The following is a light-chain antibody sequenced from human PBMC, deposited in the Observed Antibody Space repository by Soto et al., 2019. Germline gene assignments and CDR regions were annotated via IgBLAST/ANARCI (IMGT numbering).Light chain of an antibody. Sequence: IQMTQSPSSLSASVGDRVTITCRASQTISNYLNWYQQKPGKAPKLLIYAAYSLQSGVSSRFGGSGSGTDFTLTISSLQSEDFATYYCQQSYSTPFTFGPGTKVDIK. CDR3: QQSYSTPFT. V-gene: IGKV1-39*01. J-gene: IGKJ3*01. CDR1: QTISNY. CDR2: AAY.